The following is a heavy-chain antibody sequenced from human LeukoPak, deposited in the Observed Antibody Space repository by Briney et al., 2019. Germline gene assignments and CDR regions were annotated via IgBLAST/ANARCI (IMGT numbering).Heavy chain of an antibody. V-gene: IGHV4-30-2*01. Sequence: XXXPRXKGLEXXXYMYHSGSTYYNPSLKSRVTISVDRSNNQFSLKLSSVTAADTAVYYCARGPNPMVRGVTLFDYWGQGTLVTVSS. CDR3: ARGPNPMVRGVTLFDY. D-gene: IGHD3-10*01. CDR2: MYHSGST. J-gene: IGHJ4*02.